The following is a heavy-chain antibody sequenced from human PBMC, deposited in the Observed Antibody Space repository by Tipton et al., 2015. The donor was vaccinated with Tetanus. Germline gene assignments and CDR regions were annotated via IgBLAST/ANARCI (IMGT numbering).Heavy chain of an antibody. J-gene: IGHJ6*02. CDR2: INSDGSNT. CDR3: AGSAIVVMTVINHYYAMDV. Sequence: SLRLSCAASGFTFSNHWMHWVRQVPGRGLVWVSRINSDGSNTTYADSVKGRFTISRDNAKNTLYLQMNSLRAEDTAVYYCAGSAIVVMTVINHYYAMDVWGQGTTVTVSS. CDR1: GFTFSNHW. V-gene: IGHV3-74*01. D-gene: IGHD2-21*02.